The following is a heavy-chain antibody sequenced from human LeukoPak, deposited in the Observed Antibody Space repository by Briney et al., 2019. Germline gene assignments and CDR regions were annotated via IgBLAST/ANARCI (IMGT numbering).Heavy chain of an antibody. D-gene: IGHD6-13*01. Sequence: PSETLSLTCTVSGDSITSSSYYWGWIRQPPGKGLEWIGSIYYSGSTYYNPSLKSRVTISVGTSKNQFSLKLSSVTAADTAVYYCARDLHSSSWSFDYWGQGTLVTVSS. CDR1: GDSITSSSYY. CDR3: ARDLHSSSWSFDY. V-gene: IGHV4-39*07. CDR2: IYYSGST. J-gene: IGHJ4*02.